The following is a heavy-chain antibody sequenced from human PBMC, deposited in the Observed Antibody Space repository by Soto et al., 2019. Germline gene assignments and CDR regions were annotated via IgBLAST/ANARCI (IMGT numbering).Heavy chain of an antibody. J-gene: IGHJ4*02. CDR1: GFTFSSYS. Sequence: EVQLVESGGGLVKPGGSLRLSCAASGFTFSSYSMNWVRQAPGKGLEWVSSISSSSSYIYYADSVKGRFTISRDNAKNSLYLQMNTLRAEDTAVYYCARDQVSAGLAVTPWVFVYWGQGTLVTVSS. CDR3: ARDQVSAGLAVTPWVFVY. CDR2: ISSSSSYI. D-gene: IGHD4-4*01. V-gene: IGHV3-21*01.